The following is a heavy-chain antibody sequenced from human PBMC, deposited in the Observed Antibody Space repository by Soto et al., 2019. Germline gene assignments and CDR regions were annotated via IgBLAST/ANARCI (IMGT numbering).Heavy chain of an antibody. CDR1: GFTFSSYA. Sequence: EVQLLESGGGLVQPGGSLRLSCAASGFTFSSYAMSWVRQAPGKGLEWVSAISGSGGSTYYADSVKGRFTISRDNSKNTLYLQINSLRAEDTAVYYCARSRITMIVVVISAYFDYWGQGTLVTVSS. D-gene: IGHD3-22*01. J-gene: IGHJ4*02. CDR3: ARSRITMIVVVISAYFDY. CDR2: ISGSGGST. V-gene: IGHV3-23*01.